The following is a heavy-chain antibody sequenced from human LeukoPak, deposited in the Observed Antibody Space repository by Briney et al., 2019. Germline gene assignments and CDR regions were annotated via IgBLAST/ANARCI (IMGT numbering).Heavy chain of an antibody. D-gene: IGHD6-19*01. Sequence: ASVKVSCKASGGTFSSYAISWVRQAPGQGLEWIGGIIPIFGTANYAQKFQGRVTITTDESTSTAYMELSSLRSEDTAVYYCASIIAVAGTLGWFDPWGQGTLATVSS. CDR3: ASIIAVAGTLGWFDP. V-gene: IGHV1-69*05. CDR1: GGTFSSYA. CDR2: IIPIFGTA. J-gene: IGHJ5*02.